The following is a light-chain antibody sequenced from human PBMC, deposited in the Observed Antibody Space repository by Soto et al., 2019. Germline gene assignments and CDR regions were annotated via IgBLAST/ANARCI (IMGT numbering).Light chain of an antibody. CDR3: AAWGDSLNVV. CDR1: SSNIGSNT. Sequence: QSVLTQPPSASGTPGQRVTISCSGSSSNIGSNTVNWYQQLPGTAPKLLIYSNNQRPSGVPDQFSGSKSGTSASLAISGLQSEDEADYYCAAWGDSLNVVFGGGTKLTVL. J-gene: IGLJ2*01. CDR2: SNN. V-gene: IGLV1-44*01.